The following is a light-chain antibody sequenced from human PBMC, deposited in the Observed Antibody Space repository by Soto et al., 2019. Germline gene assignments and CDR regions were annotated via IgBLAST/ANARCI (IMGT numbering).Light chain of an antibody. V-gene: IGKV2-28*01. CDR3: MQVLQIPIT. Sequence: DLVMTQSPLSLPVTPGEPASISCRSSQSLLHSNGYNYLDWYLQKPGQSPQLLIYLGSNRASGVPDRFSGSGSGTDFTLKISRVEAEDVGVYYCMQVLQIPITSGQGTRLEIK. J-gene: IGKJ5*01. CDR1: QSLLHSNGYNY. CDR2: LGS.